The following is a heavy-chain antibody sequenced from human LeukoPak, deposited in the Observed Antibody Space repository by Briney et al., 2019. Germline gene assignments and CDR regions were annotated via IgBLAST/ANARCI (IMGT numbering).Heavy chain of an antibody. Sequence: SETLSLTCTVSGGSISSYYWSWIRQPAGKGLEWIGRIYTSGSTNYNPSLKSRVTISADKSKSQFSLKLSSVTAADTAVYYCARGAAAHPIGYWGQGTLVTVSS. CDR1: GGSISSYY. J-gene: IGHJ4*02. CDR2: IYTSGST. D-gene: IGHD6-13*01. CDR3: ARGAAAHPIGY. V-gene: IGHV4-4*07.